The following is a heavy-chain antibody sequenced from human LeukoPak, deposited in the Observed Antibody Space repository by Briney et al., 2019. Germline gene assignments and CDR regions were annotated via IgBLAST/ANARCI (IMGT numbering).Heavy chain of an antibody. Sequence: SETLSLTCTVSGYSISSGYHWGWIRQPPGKGLEWIGNIYHSGNTYYKPSLKSRVTISVDTSKNQFSLKLSSVTAADTAVYYCARVTSRLGVCDYWGQGTLVTVSS. CDR1: GYSISSGYH. CDR2: IYHSGNT. D-gene: IGHD2-8*01. CDR3: ARVTSRLGVCDY. J-gene: IGHJ4*02. V-gene: IGHV4-38-2*02.